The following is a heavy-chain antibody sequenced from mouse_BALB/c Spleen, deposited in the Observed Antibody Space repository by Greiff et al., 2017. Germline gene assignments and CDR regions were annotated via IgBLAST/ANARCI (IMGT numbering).Heavy chain of an antibody. CDR3: AREGYDGYWYFDV. J-gene: IGHJ1*01. V-gene: IGHV5-17*02. D-gene: IGHD2-14*01. CDR1: GFTFSSFG. Sequence: EVMLVESGGGLVQPGGSRKLSCAASGFTFSSFGMHWVRQAPEKGLEWVAYISSGSSTIYYADTVKGRFTISRDNPKNTLFLQMTSLRSEDTAMYYCAREGYDGYWYFDVWGAGTTVTVSS. CDR2: ISSGSSTI.